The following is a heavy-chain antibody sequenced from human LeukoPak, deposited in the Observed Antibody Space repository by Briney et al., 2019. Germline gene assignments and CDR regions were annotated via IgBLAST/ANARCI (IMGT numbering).Heavy chain of an antibody. V-gene: IGHV4-59*08. Sequence: RASETLSLTCTVSGGSVSSYYWSLIRQPPGKGLEWIGYISYSGSTNYNSSLKSRVTISVDTSKNQFSLKLSSVTAADTAVYYCARHVGYSYMYYFDYWGQGTLVTVSS. J-gene: IGHJ4*02. CDR1: GGSVSSYY. D-gene: IGHD5-18*01. CDR2: ISYSGST. CDR3: ARHVGYSYMYYFDY.